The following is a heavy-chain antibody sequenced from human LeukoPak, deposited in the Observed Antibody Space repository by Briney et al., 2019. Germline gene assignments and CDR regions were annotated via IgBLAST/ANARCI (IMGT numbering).Heavy chain of an antibody. CDR3: ARSYWTGYHHLDF. CDR2: IYHSGST. D-gene: IGHD3/OR15-3a*01. J-gene: IGHJ4*02. CDR1: GGSISSSYW. Sequence: SETLSLTCAVSGGSISSSYWWTRVRQPPGKGLEWIGEIYHSGSTNYNPSLKSRLTISVDKSKNQFSLKLSSVTAADTAVYYCARSYWTGYHHLDFWGQGTLVTVSS. V-gene: IGHV4-4*02.